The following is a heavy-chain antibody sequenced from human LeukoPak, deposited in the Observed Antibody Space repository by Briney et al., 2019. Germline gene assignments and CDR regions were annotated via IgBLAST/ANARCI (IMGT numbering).Heavy chain of an antibody. J-gene: IGHJ4*02. CDR3: TRAYWYRFDY. V-gene: IGHV3-72*01. CDR2: VGNKDDSYTT. CDR1: GFIFSDHY. D-gene: IGHD2-8*02. Sequence: GGSLRLSCAASGFIFSDHYMFWVRQAPGKGLEWVGRVGNKDDSYTTDYAASVKGRFTISRDDSKNSVDPQMNSLKIEDTAMYYCTRAYWYRFDYWGQGTLVTVSS.